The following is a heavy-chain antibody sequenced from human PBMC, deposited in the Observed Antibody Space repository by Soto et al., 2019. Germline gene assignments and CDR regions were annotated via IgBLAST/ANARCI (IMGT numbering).Heavy chain of an antibody. CDR1: GGSISSSSYY. V-gene: IGHV4-39*01. J-gene: IGHJ4*02. D-gene: IGHD2-2*01. CDR3: ARHVVRSGYYFDY. CDR2: IYYSGST. Sequence: SETLSLTCTVSGGSISSSSYYWGWIRQPPGKGLEWIGSIYYSGSTYYNPSLKSRVTISVDTSKNQFSLKLSSVTAADTAVYYCARHVVRSGYYFDYWGQGPLVTVSS.